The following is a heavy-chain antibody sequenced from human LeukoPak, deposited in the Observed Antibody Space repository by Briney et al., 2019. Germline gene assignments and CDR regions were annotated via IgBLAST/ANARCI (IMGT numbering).Heavy chain of an antibody. CDR3: ARGWELLGFDALDS. J-gene: IGHJ3*02. V-gene: IGHV1-18*01. Sequence: ASVKVSCKASGYTVTSYGISWVRQAPGQGLEWMGWISAYNGNTNYAQKLQGRVTMTTDTSTSTAYMELRSLRSDDTAVYYFARGWELLGFDALDSWGQRTMVTVSS. CDR2: ISAYNGNT. CDR1: GYTVTSYG. D-gene: IGHD1-26*01.